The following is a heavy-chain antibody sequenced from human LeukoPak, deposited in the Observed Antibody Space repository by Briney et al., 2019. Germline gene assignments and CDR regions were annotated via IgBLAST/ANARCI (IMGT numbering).Heavy chain of an antibody. CDR2: IYSGGST. J-gene: IGHJ3*02. Sequence: GGSLRLSCAASGFTVSSNYMSWVRQAPGKGLEWVSVIYSGGSTYYADSVKGRFTISRDNSKNTLYLQMNSLRAEDTAVCYCARTYYGSGSYYWYAFDIWGQGTMVTVSS. CDR1: GFTVSSNY. CDR3: ARTYYGSGSYYWYAFDI. D-gene: IGHD3-10*01. V-gene: IGHV3-53*01.